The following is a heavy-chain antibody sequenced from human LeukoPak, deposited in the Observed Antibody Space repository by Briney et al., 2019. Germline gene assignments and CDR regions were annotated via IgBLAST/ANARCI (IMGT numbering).Heavy chain of an antibody. D-gene: IGHD3-16*01. CDR3: ARVLGGLAFRTFDY. J-gene: IGHJ4*02. Sequence: ASVKVSCKASGYTFTRHYMHWVRQAPGQGLEWMGIINPSGGSTIYAQEFQGRVTMTRDTSTSTVYMELSSLRSEDTAVYYCARVLGGLAFRTFDYWGQGTLVTVSS. CDR1: GYTFTRHY. V-gene: IGHV1-46*01. CDR2: INPSGGST.